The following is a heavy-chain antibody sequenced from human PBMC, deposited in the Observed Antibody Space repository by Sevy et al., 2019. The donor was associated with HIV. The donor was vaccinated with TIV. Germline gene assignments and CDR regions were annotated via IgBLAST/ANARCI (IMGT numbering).Heavy chain of an antibody. V-gene: IGHV3-33*08. CDR2: IWDDGTNK. CDR1: EFTFRNYA. Sequence: GGSLRLSCVASEFTFRNYAMSWVRQAPGKGLEWVAVIWDDGTNKYYADSVKGRFTISRENSANMLYLQMNFLRVDDTAMYYCARDRQSGSSSSDYWGQGILVTVSS. J-gene: IGHJ4*02. D-gene: IGHD6-6*01. CDR3: ARDRQSGSSSSDY.